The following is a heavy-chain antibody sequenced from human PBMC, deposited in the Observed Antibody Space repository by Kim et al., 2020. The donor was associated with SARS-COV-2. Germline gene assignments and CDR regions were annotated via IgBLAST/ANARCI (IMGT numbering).Heavy chain of an antibody. J-gene: IGHJ4*02. Sequence: SETLSLTCAVYGGSFSGYYWSWIRQPPGKGLEWIGEINHSGSTNYNPSLKSRVTISVDTSKNQFSLKLSSVTAADTAVYYCARLTGATGWVYWGQGTLVT. CDR1: GGSFSGYY. D-gene: IGHD5-12*01. CDR3: ARLTGATGWVY. CDR2: INHSGST. V-gene: IGHV4-34*01.